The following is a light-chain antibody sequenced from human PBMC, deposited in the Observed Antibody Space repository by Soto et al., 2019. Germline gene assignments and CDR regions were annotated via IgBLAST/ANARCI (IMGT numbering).Light chain of an antibody. J-gene: IGKJ4*01. Sequence: HMTQSPSPMFESVGERVTIPRLASQDISNYLNWYQQNPGKAPKLLIYDASNLETGVPSRFSGSGSGTDFTFTISRLQPEDIKTYYCQQYASHPCTFGGVTKVDIK. CDR2: DAS. CDR3: QQYASHPCT. CDR1: QDISNY. V-gene: IGKV1-33*01.